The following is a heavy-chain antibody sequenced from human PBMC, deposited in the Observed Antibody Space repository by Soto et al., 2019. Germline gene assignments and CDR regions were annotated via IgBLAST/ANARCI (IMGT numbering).Heavy chain of an antibody. Sequence: PGGSLRLSCAASGFTFNNYAMSWVRQAPGKGLEWVSAISRSGGSTYHADSVKGRFTISRDNSNNTLYLQMNSLRAEDTAIYYCAKGFAYYYLMDVWGQGTTVTVSS. J-gene: IGHJ6*02. V-gene: IGHV3-23*01. D-gene: IGHD3-10*01. CDR2: ISRSGGST. CDR1: GFTFNNYA. CDR3: AKGFAYYYLMDV.